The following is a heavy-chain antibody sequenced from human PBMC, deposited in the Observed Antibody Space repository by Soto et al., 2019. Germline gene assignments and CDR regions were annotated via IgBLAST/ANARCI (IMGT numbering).Heavy chain of an antibody. CDR1: GFTFSSYS. D-gene: IGHD3-10*01. Sequence: GGSLRLSCAASGFTFSSYSMNWVRQAPGKGLEWVSSISSSSSYIYYADSVKGRFTISRDNAKNSLYLQMNSLRAEDTAVYYCARDYYGSWSYIEYFQHWGQGTLVTVSS. V-gene: IGHV3-21*01. J-gene: IGHJ1*01. CDR2: ISSSSSYI. CDR3: ARDYYGSWSYIEYFQH.